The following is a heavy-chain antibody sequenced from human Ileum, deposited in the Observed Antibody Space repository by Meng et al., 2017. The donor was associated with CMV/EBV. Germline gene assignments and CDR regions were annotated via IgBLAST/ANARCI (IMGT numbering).Heavy chain of an antibody. Sequence: LSLTCGVSGGSVSDDHWWPWVRQSPGKGLEWIGEIWHSGSANYNPSLRSRVTISLDKSANQFSLKMNSVTAADTAVYYCAGGYSLGDWGQGALVTVSS. D-gene: IGHD3-22*01. CDR3: AGGYSLGD. CDR1: GGSVSDDHW. J-gene: IGHJ4*02. CDR2: IWHSGSA. V-gene: IGHV4-4*02.